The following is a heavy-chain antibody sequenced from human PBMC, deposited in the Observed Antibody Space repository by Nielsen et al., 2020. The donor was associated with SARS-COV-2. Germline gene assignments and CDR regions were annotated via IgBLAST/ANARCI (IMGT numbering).Heavy chain of an antibody. V-gene: IGHV3-30-3*01. J-gene: IGHJ6*02. CDR1: GFSFSTYA. D-gene: IGHD3-16*02. Sequence: GESLKISCAASGFSFSTYAMHWVRQAPGKGLEWVAVMSYDGNIQYYADSVKGRFTISRDNSKNTLYLQMNSLRAEDTAVYYCAGHLSWYGMDVWGQGTTVTVSS. CDR2: MSYDGNIQ. CDR3: AGHLSWYGMDV.